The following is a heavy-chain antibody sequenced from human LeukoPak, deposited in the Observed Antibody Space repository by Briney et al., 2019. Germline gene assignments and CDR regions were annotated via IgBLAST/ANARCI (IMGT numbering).Heavy chain of an antibody. D-gene: IGHD2-2*01. Sequence: EASVKVSCKASGYTFVSYGITWVRQAPEQGLEWMGWVNPNSGGTNYAQKFQGRVTMTRDTSISTAYMELSRLRSDDTAVYYCARDRVVVPAAFDYWGQGTLVTVSS. V-gene: IGHV1-2*02. CDR3: ARDRVVVPAAFDY. CDR2: VNPNSGGT. J-gene: IGHJ4*02. CDR1: GYTFVSYG.